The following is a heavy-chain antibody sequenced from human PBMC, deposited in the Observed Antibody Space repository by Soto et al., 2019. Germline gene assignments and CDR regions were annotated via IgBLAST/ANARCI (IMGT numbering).Heavy chain of an antibody. D-gene: IGHD3-16*01. CDR3: AKDVFFLLCLGHLYLYYI. V-gene: IGHV3-23*01. Sequence: GGSLSLSCASSGCTFSSCAMSWVRQAPGKGLEWVSAISGSGGSTYYADSVKGRFTISRDNSKNTLYLQMNSLRAEDTAVYNCAKDVFFLLCLGHLYLYYICGQ. CDR2: ISGSGGST. CDR1: GCTFSSCA. J-gene: IGHJ3*02.